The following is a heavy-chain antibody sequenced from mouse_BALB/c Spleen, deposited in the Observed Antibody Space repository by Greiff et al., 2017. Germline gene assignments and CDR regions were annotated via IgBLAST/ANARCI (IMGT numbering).Heavy chain of an antibody. CDR1: GYTFTSYY. CDR3: ARDYGSSYGAY. V-gene: IGHV1S56*01. CDR2: IYPGDGST. J-gene: IGHJ3*01. Sequence: QVQLQQSGPELVKPGASVKMSCKASGYTFTSYYIHWVKQRPGQGLEWIGWIYPGDGSTKYNEKFKGKTTLTADKSSSTAYMLLSSLTSEDSAIYFCARDYGSSYGAYWGQGTLVTVSA. D-gene: IGHD1-1*01.